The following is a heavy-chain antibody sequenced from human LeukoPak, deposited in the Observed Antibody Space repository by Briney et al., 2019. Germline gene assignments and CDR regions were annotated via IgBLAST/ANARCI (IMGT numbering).Heavy chain of an antibody. D-gene: IGHD6-6*01. J-gene: IGHJ3*01. CDR2: IKEDGSRK. CDR3: ARDDRSTRSSFGLDAYDV. CDR1: GFTFSRYW. V-gene: IGHV3-7*01. Sequence: PGGSLRLSCAASGFTFSRYWMTWVRQAPGKGLEWVANIKEDGSRKYYVDSVKGRFTISRDNAKGSLYLQMNSLRAEDTAVYYCARDDRSTRSSFGLDAYDVWGQGTMATVSS.